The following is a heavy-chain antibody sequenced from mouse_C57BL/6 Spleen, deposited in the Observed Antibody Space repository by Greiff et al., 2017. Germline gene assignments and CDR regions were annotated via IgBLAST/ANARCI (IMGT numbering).Heavy chain of an antibody. CDR2: ISSGSSTI. CDR1: GFTFSDYG. CDR3: ASYYYGNAMDY. J-gene: IGHJ4*01. V-gene: IGHV5-17*01. D-gene: IGHD1-1*01. Sequence: EVHLVESGGGLVKPGGSLKLSCAASGFTFSDYGMHWVRQAPEKGLEWVAYISSGSSTIYYADTVKGRFTISRDNAKNTLFLQMIRLRSEDTDMYYCASYYYGNAMDYWGQGTSVTVSS.